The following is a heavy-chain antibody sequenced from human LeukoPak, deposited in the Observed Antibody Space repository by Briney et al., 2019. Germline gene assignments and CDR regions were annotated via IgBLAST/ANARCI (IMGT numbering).Heavy chain of an antibody. D-gene: IGHD2-2*01. CDR3: ARQPWDIVVVPAARPFDY. V-gene: IGHV4-39*01. CDR2: IYYTGSA. J-gene: IGHJ4*02. CDR1: GGSVSSRPYF. Sequence: SETLSLTCTVSGGSVSSRPYFWAWIRQTPGKGLEWIGTIYYTGSANYNPSLKSRVTMSVDTSKDHFSLNLSSVTATDTAVYYCARQPWDIVVVPAARPFDYWGQGTLVTVSS.